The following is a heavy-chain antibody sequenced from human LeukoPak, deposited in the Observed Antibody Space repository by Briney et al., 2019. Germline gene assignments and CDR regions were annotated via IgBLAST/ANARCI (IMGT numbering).Heavy chain of an antibody. D-gene: IGHD3-3*01. Sequence: PGGSLRLSCAASGFTFSSYGMHWVRQAPGKGLEWVAFIRYDGSNKYYADSVKGRFTISRDNSKNTLYLQMNSLRAEDTAVYYCATKETYDSQRPFDYWGQGTLVTVSS. CDR1: GFTFSSYG. CDR3: ATKETYDSQRPFDY. V-gene: IGHV3-30*02. CDR2: IRYDGSNK. J-gene: IGHJ4*02.